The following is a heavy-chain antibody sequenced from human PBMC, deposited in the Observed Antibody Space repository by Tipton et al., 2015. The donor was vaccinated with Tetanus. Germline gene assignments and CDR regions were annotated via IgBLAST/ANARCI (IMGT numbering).Heavy chain of an antibody. CDR1: GGAFSGYL. V-gene: IGHV4-59*10. CDR2: IYINGRN. CDR3: ARVKGTYNHYGLDV. D-gene: IGHD3-10*01. J-gene: IGHJ6*02. Sequence: TLSLTCAVSGGAFSGYLWSWIRQSPGKGLEWIGRIYINGRNNYNPSLKSRVTMSIDRSQNQISLRLRSVTAADTAVYYCARVKGTYNHYGLDVWGQGTTVTVAS.